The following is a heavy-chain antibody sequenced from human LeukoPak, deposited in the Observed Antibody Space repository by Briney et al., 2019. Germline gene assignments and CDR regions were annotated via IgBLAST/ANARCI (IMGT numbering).Heavy chain of an antibody. V-gene: IGHV4-4*07. CDR1: GGSISSYY. J-gene: IGHJ6*02. Sequence: PSETLSLTCTVSGGSISSYYWSWIRQPAGKGLEWIGRIYTSGSTNYNPSLKSRVTMSVDTSKNQFSLKLSSVTAADTAVYYCATWGSGGAGIDYYYYGMDVWGQGTTVTVSS. CDR2: IYTSGST. D-gene: IGHD3-10*01. CDR3: ATWGSGGAGIDYYYYGMDV.